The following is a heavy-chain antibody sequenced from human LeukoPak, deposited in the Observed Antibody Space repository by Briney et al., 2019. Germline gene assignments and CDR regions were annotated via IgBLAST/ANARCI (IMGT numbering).Heavy chain of an antibody. D-gene: IGHD3-10*01. V-gene: IGHV4-39*07. CDR1: GGSINTANYY. CDR2: INHSGST. Sequence: SETLSLTCTVSGGSINTANYYWSWIRQPPGKGLEWIGEINHSGSTNYNPSLKSRVTISVDTSKNQFSLKLSSVTAADTAVYYCARLRRQYYYGSGRGYYFDYWGQGTLVTVSS. J-gene: IGHJ4*02. CDR3: ARLRRQYYYGSGRGYYFDY.